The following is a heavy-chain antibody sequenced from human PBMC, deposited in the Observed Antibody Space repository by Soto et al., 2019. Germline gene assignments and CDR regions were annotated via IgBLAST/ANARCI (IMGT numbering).Heavy chain of an antibody. CDR3: AKERSVVATTPDFDY. J-gene: IGHJ4*02. CDR2: ASYDGSYK. CDR1: GFTFSSFG. D-gene: IGHD5-12*01. Sequence: QVQLVESGGGVVQPGRSLRLSCAASGFTFSSFGMHWVRQAPGKGLEGVAVASYDGSYKYYADSVKGRFTISRDNSKNTLYLQMHSLRAEDTAVYYCAKERSVVATTPDFDYWGQGTLVSVSS. V-gene: IGHV3-30*18.